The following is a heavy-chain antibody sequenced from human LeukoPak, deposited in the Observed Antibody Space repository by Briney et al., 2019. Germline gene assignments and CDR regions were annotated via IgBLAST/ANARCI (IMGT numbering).Heavy chain of an antibody. V-gene: IGHV4-61*02. Sequence: PSETLSLTCTVSGGSISSGSYYWSWIRQPAGKGLEWIGRIYTSGSTNYNPSLKSRVTISVDTSKNQFSLKLSSVTAADTAVYYCARDVHTYYDSSGYYYVNWFDPWGQGTLVTVSS. CDR1: GGSISSGSYY. J-gene: IGHJ5*02. CDR2: IYTSGST. CDR3: ARDVHTYYDSSGYYYVNWFDP. D-gene: IGHD3-22*01.